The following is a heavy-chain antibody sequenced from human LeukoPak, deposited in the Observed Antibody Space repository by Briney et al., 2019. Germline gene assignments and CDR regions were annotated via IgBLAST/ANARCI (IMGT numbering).Heavy chain of an antibody. CDR1: GFTVSSNY. V-gene: IGHV3-53*01. Sequence: GGSLRLSCAASGFTVSSNYMNWVRQAPGKGLEWVSVIYSGSSTYYADSVKGRFTISRDNSKNTVYLQMNSLRAEDTAVYYCAREGTTTSFDYWGQGTLVAVSS. J-gene: IGHJ4*02. D-gene: IGHD1-26*01. CDR2: IYSGSST. CDR3: AREGTTTSFDY.